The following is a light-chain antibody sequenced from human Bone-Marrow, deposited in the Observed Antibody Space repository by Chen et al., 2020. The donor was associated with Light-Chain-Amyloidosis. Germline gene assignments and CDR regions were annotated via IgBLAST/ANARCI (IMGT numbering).Light chain of an antibody. J-gene: IGLJ2*01. CDR2: DVR. CDR3: SSYTSSSAPVV. V-gene: IGLV2-14*03. CDR1: SSDVGGYDY. Sequence: QSALTQPASVSASPGQSITIYCTGSSSDVGGYDYVSWYQQHPGKAPKLLIYDVRIRPSGVSNRFSGSKSGNTASLAISGLLTEDEAAYYCSSYTSSSAPVVFGGGTKLTVL.